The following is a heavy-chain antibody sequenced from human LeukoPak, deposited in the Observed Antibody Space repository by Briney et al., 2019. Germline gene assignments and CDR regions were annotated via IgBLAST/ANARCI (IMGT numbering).Heavy chain of an antibody. V-gene: IGHV3-23*01. Sequence: GGSLRLSCAASGYTFNSYALNWVRQAPGKGLEWVSSISASGDATYYVDSVRGRFTISRDNSNYAGYLQMNSLSAEDRAIYYCAKEGIGSTATFFDYWGQGILVTVSS. CDR1: GYTFNSYA. CDR2: ISASGDAT. CDR3: AKEGIGSTATFFDY. D-gene: IGHD1-1*01. J-gene: IGHJ4*02.